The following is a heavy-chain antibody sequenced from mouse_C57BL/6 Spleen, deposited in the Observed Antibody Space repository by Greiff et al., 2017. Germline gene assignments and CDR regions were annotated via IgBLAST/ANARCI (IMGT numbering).Heavy chain of an antibody. Sequence: EVQLQESGPGLVKPSQSLSLTCSVTGYSITSGYYWNWIRQFPGNKLEWMGYISYDGSNNYNPSLKNRISITRDTSKNQFFLKLNSVTTEDTATYYCASYEEDFDYWGQGTTLTVSS. J-gene: IGHJ2*01. CDR2: ISYDGSN. V-gene: IGHV3-6*01. CDR3: ASYEEDFDY. D-gene: IGHD1-1*01. CDR1: GYSITSGYY.